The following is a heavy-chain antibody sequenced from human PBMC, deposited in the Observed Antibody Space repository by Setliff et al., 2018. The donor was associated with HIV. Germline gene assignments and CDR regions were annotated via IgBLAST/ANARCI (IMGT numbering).Heavy chain of an antibody. CDR2: IKSRVDGETT. CDR1: GFTFSNAW. J-gene: IGHJ3*02. CDR3: ILLGMHGAFDI. Sequence: GGSLRLSCAASGFTFSNAWMNWARQAPGKGLEWVGRIKSRVDGETTAYAAPLKGRFTISRDDSKNTLYLQMDSLTTEDAAVYYCILLGMHGAFDIWGQGTMVTVSS. V-gene: IGHV3-15*01. D-gene: IGHD7-27*01.